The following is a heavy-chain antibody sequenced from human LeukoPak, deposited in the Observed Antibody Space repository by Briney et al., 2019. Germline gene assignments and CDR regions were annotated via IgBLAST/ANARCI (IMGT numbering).Heavy chain of an antibody. V-gene: IGHV3-23*01. D-gene: IGHD3-10*01. CDR1: GITLSNYG. CDR2: ISDSGGST. CDR3: AKRGIVIRAVIIVGFHKEAYYFDY. J-gene: IGHJ4*02. Sequence: GGSLRLSCAVSGITLSNYGMSWVRQAPGKGLEWVAGISDSGGSTNYADFVKGRFTISRDNPKNTLYLQMNSLRAEDTAVYFCAKRGIVIRAVIIVGFHKEAYYFDYWGQGALVTVSS.